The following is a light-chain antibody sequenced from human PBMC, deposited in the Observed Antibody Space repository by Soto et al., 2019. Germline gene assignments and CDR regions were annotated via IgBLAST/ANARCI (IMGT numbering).Light chain of an antibody. J-gene: IGLJ2*01. CDR1: SNDIANYNY. Sequence: QSALTQPASVSGSPGQSITISCTGTSNDIANYNYVSWYQQHPGKAPKLMIYEVINRPSGVSSRFSGSKSGNTASLTISGLQPEDEADYYCSSYTSGNTVVIFGGGTKVTVL. V-gene: IGLV2-14*01. CDR2: EVI. CDR3: SSYTSGNTVVI.